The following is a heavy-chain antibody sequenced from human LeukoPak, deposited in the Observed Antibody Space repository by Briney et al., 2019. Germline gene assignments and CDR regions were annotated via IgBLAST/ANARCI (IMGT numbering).Heavy chain of an antibody. CDR1: GASISSYY. Sequence: SETLSLTCIFSGASISSYYWSWIRQPAGKGLEWIGRIHMSGSTNYNPSLKSRVTISVDTSKNQFSLKLSSVTAADTAVYYCAREREGPYGYLDYWGQGTLVTVSS. J-gene: IGHJ4*02. CDR3: AREREGPYGYLDY. V-gene: IGHV4-4*07. D-gene: IGHD4-17*01. CDR2: IHMSGST.